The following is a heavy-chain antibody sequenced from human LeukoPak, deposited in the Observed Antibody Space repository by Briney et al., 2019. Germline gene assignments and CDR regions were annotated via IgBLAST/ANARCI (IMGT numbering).Heavy chain of an antibody. CDR1: GFTFSSYG. CDR3: ARDPTGNYDPH. J-gene: IGHJ4*02. CDR2: ISSSSSYI. V-gene: IGHV3-21*01. D-gene: IGHD3-22*01. Sequence: GRSLRLSCAASGFTFSSYGMHWVRQAPGKGLEWVSSISSSSSYIYYADSVKGRFTISRDNAKNSLYLQMNSLRAEDTAVYYCARDPTGNYDPHWGQGTLVTVSS.